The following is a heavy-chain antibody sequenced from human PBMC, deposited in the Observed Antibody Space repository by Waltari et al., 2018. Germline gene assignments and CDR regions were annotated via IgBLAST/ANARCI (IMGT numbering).Heavy chain of an antibody. CDR2: ISGSGGST. V-gene: IGHV3-23*01. CDR1: GFTFSSYA. Sequence: EVQLLESGGGLVQPGGSLRLSCAASGFTFSSYAMSWVRQAPGKGLEWVSAISGSGGSTYDADSVKGRFTISRDNSKNTLYLQMNSLRAEDTAVYYCARDLDYYDSSGYHGWGQGTLVTVSS. J-gene: IGHJ4*02. D-gene: IGHD3-22*01. CDR3: ARDLDYYDSSGYHG.